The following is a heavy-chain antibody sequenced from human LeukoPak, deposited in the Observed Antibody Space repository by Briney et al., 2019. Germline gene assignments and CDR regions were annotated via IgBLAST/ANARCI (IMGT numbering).Heavy chain of an antibody. CDR3: AKARLMTTVTTDFDY. Sequence: PGGSLRLSCAASGFTFSNYAMSWVRQAPGRGLEWVSSISGSGSYTYYADSVKGRFTISRDNSKNTLYLQMNSLRAEDTAVYYCAKARLMTTVTTDFDYWGQGTLVTV. CDR1: GFTFSNYA. CDR2: ISGSGSYT. J-gene: IGHJ4*02. D-gene: IGHD4-17*01. V-gene: IGHV3-23*01.